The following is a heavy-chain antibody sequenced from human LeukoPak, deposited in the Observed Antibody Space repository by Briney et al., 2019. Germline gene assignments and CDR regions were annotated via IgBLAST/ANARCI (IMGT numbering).Heavy chain of an antibody. D-gene: IGHD4-17*01. CDR3: AKGGDYDYGDYGDAFDI. V-gene: IGHV3-23*01. Sequence: GGSLRLSCAASGFTFSSYAMSWVRQAPGKGLEWVSAISGSGGSTYYADSVKGRFTISRDNSKNTLYLQMNSLRAEDTAVYYCAKGGDYDYGDYGDAFDIWGQGTMVTVSS. CDR1: GFTFSSYA. CDR2: ISGSGGST. J-gene: IGHJ3*02.